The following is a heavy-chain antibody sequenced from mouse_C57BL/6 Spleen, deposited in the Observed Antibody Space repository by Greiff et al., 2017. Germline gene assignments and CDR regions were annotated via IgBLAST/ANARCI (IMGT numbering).Heavy chain of an antibody. CDR2: INPNYGTT. D-gene: IGHD1-1*01. V-gene: IGHV1-39*01. Sequence: EVKLMESGPELVKPGASVKISCKASGYSFTDYNMNWVKQSNGKSLEWIGVINPNYGTTSYNQKFKGKATLTVDQSSSTAYMQLNSLTSEDSAVYYCARGDGLLPYAMDYWGQGTSVTVSS. J-gene: IGHJ4*01. CDR3: ARGDGLLPYAMDY. CDR1: GYSFTDYN.